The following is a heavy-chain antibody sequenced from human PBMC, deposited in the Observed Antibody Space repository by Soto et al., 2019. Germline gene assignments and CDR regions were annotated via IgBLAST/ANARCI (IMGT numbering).Heavy chain of an antibody. CDR3: ATPESPYYDILTGYLGDAFDI. Sequence: GESLKISCAASGFTFSSYAMSWVRQAPGKGLEWVSAISGSGGSTYYADSVKGRFTISRDNSKNTLYLQMNSLRAEDTAVYYCATPESPYYDILTGYLGDAFDIWGQGTMVTVSS. CDR1: GFTFSSYA. D-gene: IGHD3-9*01. J-gene: IGHJ3*02. CDR2: ISGSGGST. V-gene: IGHV3-23*01.